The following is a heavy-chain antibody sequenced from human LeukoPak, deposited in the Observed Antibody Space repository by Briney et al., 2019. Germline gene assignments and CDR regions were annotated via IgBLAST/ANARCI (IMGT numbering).Heavy chain of an antibody. CDR3: ARDVGTSGWHTFDY. CDR2: TYYRSKWYT. J-gene: IGHJ4*02. D-gene: IGHD6-19*01. Sequence: SQTLSVTCDISGESVSSKNGAWNWIRQSPSRGPEWLGRTYYRSKWYTDYAVSMNGRITISPDTSKNQFSLQLNSVTPDDTAVYYCARDVGTSGWHTFDYWGQGTLVTVSS. CDR1: GESVSSKNGA. V-gene: IGHV6-1*01.